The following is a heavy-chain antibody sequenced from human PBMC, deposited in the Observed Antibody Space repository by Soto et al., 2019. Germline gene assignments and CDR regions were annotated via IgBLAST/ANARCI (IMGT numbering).Heavy chain of an antibody. Sequence: ASVKVSCKASGFTFTSSAVQWVRQARGQRLEWMGWISAYNGNTNYAQKLQGRVTMTTDTSTSTAYMELRSLRSDDTAVYYCARDPVPYGAPEHFQHWGQGTLVTVSS. V-gene: IGHV1-18*01. CDR1: GFTFTSSA. CDR3: ARDPVPYGAPEHFQH. D-gene: IGHD1-26*01. J-gene: IGHJ1*01. CDR2: ISAYNGNT.